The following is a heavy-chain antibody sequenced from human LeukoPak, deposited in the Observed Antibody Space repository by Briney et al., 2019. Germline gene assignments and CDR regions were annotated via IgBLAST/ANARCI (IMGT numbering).Heavy chain of an antibody. CDR3: ARDASPYCSGGSCYPNWFDP. Sequence: GASVKVSCKASGYTFTSYGISWVRQAPGQGLEWMGWISAYSGNTNYAQKLQGRVTMTTDTSTSTAYMELRSLRSDDTAVYYCARDASPYCSGGSCYPNWFDPWGQGTLVTVSS. J-gene: IGHJ5*02. V-gene: IGHV1-18*01. CDR1: GYTFTSYG. D-gene: IGHD2-15*01. CDR2: ISAYSGNT.